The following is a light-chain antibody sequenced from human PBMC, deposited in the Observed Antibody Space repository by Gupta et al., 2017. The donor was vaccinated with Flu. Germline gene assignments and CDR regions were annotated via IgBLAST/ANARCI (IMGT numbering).Light chain of an antibody. CDR2: YAS. CDR3: QQYDSLPYT. V-gene: IGKV1-33*01. Sequence: DIQMTQSQSPLLAFVGDRITITCQERQVINNYLNWVQQRPGQAPKLLISYASDLETGVPSRFSGSGSGTYFTCTITSLQPEDIATYYCQQYDSLPYTFGQGTKLEI. J-gene: IGKJ2*01. CDR1: QVINNY.